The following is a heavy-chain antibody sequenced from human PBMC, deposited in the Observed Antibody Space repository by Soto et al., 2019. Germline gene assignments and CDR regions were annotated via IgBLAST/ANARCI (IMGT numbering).Heavy chain of an antibody. Sequence: SVKVSCKASGGTFSSYAISWVRQAPGQGLEWMGGIIPIFGTANYAQKFQGRVTITADESTSTAYMELSSLRSEDTAVYYCARSARTDSSGYPYFDYWGQGTLVTVSS. D-gene: IGHD3-22*01. V-gene: IGHV1-69*13. J-gene: IGHJ4*02. CDR1: GGTFSSYA. CDR2: IIPIFGTA. CDR3: ARSARTDSSGYPYFDY.